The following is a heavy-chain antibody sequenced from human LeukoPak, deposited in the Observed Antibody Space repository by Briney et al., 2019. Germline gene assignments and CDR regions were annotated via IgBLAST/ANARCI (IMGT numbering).Heavy chain of an antibody. Sequence: GESLKISCKGSGYSFTSYWIGWVRQMPGKGLEWMGIIYPGDSDTRYSPSFQSQVTISADKSISTAYLQWSSLKASDTAMYYCARRVYSSSWTAGDAFDIWGQGTMVTVSS. CDR1: GYSFTSYW. V-gene: IGHV5-51*01. J-gene: IGHJ3*02. CDR2: IYPGDSDT. D-gene: IGHD6-13*01. CDR3: ARRVYSSSWTAGDAFDI.